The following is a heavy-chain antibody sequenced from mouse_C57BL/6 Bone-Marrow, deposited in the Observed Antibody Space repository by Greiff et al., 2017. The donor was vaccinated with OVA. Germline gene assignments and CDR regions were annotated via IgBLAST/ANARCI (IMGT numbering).Heavy chain of an antibody. V-gene: IGHV1-81*01. Sequence: VQLQQSGAELARPGASVKLSCKASGYTFTSYGISWVKQRTGQGLEWIGEIYPRSGNTYYNEKFKGKATLTADKSSSTAYMELRSLTSEDSAVYFCARCDYDYDEFAYWGQGTLVTVSA. J-gene: IGHJ3*01. CDR3: ARCDYDYDEFAY. CDR1: GYTFTSYG. D-gene: IGHD2-4*01. CDR2: IYPRSGNT.